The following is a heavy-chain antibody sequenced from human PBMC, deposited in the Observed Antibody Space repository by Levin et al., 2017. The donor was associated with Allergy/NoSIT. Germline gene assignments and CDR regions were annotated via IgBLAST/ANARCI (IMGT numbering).Heavy chain of an antibody. CDR3: ARDFERGAHFDY. CDR2: VRYTGTT. J-gene: IGHJ4*02. D-gene: IGHD3-16*01. Sequence: SETLSLTCSVYDGSLTDYYWTWIRQPPGKGLEWIGEVRYTGTTNYSPSLKSRVTISVDASKNQFSLRLKSVTAADTAVYYCARDFERGAHFDYWGQGILVTVSS. CDR1: DGSLTDYY. V-gene: IGHV4-34*01.